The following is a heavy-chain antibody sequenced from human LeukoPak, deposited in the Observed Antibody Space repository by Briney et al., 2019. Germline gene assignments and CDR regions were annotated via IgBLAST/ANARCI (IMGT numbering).Heavy chain of an antibody. CDR2: IYYSGST. Sequence: PSEILSLTCTVSGGSISSYYWSWIRQPPGKGLEWIGYIYYSGSTNYNPSLKSRVTISVDTSKNQFSLKLSSVTAADTAVYYCARASSGWYYDFDYWGQGTLVTVSS. CDR3: ARASSGWYYDFDY. D-gene: IGHD6-19*01. J-gene: IGHJ4*02. CDR1: GGSISSYY. V-gene: IGHV4-59*08.